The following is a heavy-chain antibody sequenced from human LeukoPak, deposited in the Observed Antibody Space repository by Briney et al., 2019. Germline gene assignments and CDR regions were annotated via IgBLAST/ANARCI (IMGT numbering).Heavy chain of an antibody. J-gene: IGHJ3*02. CDR1: GFTFSSYS. CDR2: ISSSSSTI. Sequence: GSLRLSCAAAGFTFSSYSMNWVRQAPGKGLEWISYISSSSSTIYYADSVQGRLTISRDNAKNSLYLQMNSLRAEDTAVYYCARIVGATDDAFDIWGQGTMVTASS. D-gene: IGHD1-26*01. CDR3: ARIVGATDDAFDI. V-gene: IGHV3-48*01.